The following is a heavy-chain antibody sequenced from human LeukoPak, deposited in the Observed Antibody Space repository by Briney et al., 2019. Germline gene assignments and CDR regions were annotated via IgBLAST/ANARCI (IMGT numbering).Heavy chain of an antibody. V-gene: IGHV3-15*01. CDR1: GFTFSNAW. CDR2: IKSKTDGGTT. D-gene: IGHD4-17*01. J-gene: IGHJ3*02. Sequence: KPGGSLRLSCAASGFTFSNAWMSWVRQAPGKGLEWVGRIKSKTDGGTTDYAAPVKGRFTISRDDSKNTLYLQMNSLKTEDTAVYYCITPRGYGDFYDAFDIWGQGTMVTVSS. CDR3: ITPRGYGDFYDAFDI.